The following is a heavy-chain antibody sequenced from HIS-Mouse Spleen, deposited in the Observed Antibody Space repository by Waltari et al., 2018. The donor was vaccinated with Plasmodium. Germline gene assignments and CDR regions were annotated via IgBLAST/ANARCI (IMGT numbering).Heavy chain of an antibody. Sequence: QVQLQQWGAGLLKPSETLSLTCAVYGGSFSAYSWRWIREPPGKGMEWIGEINHSGNTNYNPSLKSRVTISVDTSKNQFSLKLSSVTAADTAVYYCARGPGDIVATTFDYWGQGTLVTVSS. J-gene: IGHJ4*02. CDR2: INHSGNT. CDR3: ARGPGDIVATTFDY. V-gene: IGHV4-34*01. D-gene: IGHD5-12*01. CDR1: GGSFSAYS.